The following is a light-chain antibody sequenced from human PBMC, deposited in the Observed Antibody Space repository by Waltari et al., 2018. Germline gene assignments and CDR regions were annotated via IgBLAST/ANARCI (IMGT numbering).Light chain of an antibody. CDR3: QQYYSKRT. J-gene: IGKJ1*01. CDR1: QSVLYSSNDKNY. CDR2: WAS. Sequence: DIVMTQSPDSLAVSLGERATINCKSSQSVLYSSNDKNYLACDQQKPGKPPKLLIYWASTRQSGVPDRFSGSGSGTDFTLTISSLQAEDVAVYYCQQYYSKRTFGQGTKVEI. V-gene: IGKV4-1*01.